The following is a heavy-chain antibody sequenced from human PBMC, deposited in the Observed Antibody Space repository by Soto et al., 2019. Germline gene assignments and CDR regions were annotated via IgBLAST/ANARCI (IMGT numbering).Heavy chain of an antibody. Sequence: QVQLVQSGAEVKKPGSSVKVSCKASGGTVSSYAISWVRQAPGQGLEWMGGIIPIFGTANYAQKFQGRVTITADESTSTVYMELSSLRSEDTAVYYCARAVMYDYVWGSYSGYFDYWGQGTLVTVSS. CDR1: GGTVSSYA. V-gene: IGHV1-69*01. CDR2: IIPIFGTA. CDR3: ARAVMYDYVWGSYSGYFDY. J-gene: IGHJ4*02. D-gene: IGHD3-16*01.